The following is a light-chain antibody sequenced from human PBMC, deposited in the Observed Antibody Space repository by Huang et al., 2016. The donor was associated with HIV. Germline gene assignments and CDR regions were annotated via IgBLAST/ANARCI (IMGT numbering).Light chain of an antibody. CDR1: QSVGNY. Sequence: EIVLTQSPATLSLSPGERATLSCRTSQSVGNYLVWYQQRPGQAPRLLIYDTSCRAAGIPARFSGSGSGTDFTLTMSSLEPEDFAVYFCQQRSRWPITFGQGTRL. CDR3: QQRSRWPIT. J-gene: IGKJ5*01. CDR2: DTS. V-gene: IGKV3-11*01.